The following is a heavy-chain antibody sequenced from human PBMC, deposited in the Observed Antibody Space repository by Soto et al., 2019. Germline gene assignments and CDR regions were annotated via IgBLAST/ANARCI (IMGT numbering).Heavy chain of an antibody. Sequence: LRLSCAASGFTFSNYAMTWVRQAPGKGLEWVSGLNGSGGSTSSADSVKGRLAISRDNYKNTLYLQMNSLRDGDTAVYYCARGFSAGKGSQPDHWGQGTLVTVSS. J-gene: IGHJ4*02. CDR3: ARGFSAGKGSQPDH. D-gene: IGHD2-2*01. CDR1: GFTFSNYA. V-gene: IGHV3-23*01. CDR2: LNGSGGST.